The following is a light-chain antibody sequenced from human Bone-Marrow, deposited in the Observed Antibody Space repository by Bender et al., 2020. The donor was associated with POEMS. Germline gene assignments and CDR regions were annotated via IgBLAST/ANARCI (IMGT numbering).Light chain of an antibody. J-gene: IGLJ1*01. CDR2: EVS. Sequence: QSALTQPASVSGSPGQSITISCTGTSSDIGGYNYVSWYQQHPGKAPKLMIYEVSKRPSGVPDRFSASKSGNTASLTVSGLQAEDEADYYCSSYTRSTSYVFGTGTKVTVL. CDR1: SSDIGGYNY. CDR3: SSYTRSTSYV. V-gene: IGLV2-14*01.